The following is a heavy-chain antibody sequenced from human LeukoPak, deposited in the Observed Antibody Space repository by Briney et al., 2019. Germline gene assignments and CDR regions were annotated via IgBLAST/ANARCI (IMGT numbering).Heavy chain of an antibody. CDR3: ARHVDIVATNSWAPFDY. D-gene: IGHD5-12*01. CDR2: INHSGST. Sequence: PSETLSLTCTVSGGSINTPNYYWGWIRQPPGKGLEWIGEINHSGSTNYNPSLKSRVTISVDTSKNQFSLKLSSVTAADTAVYYCARHVDIVATNSWAPFDYWGQGTLVTVSS. CDR1: GGSINTPNYY. J-gene: IGHJ4*02. V-gene: IGHV4-39*01.